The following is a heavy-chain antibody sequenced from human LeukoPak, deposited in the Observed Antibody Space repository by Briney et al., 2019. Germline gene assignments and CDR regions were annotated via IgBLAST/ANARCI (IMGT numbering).Heavy chain of an antibody. V-gene: IGHV4-31*11. CDR3: ARHLRFGVGTTRNFDY. Sequence: PSQTLSLTCAVSGGSISSGGYYWSWIRQHPGEGLEWIGYIFYSGSTYYNPSLKSRVTISVDTSKNQFSLRLTSVTAEDTAVYYCARHLRFGVGTTRNFDYWGQGTLVTVAS. CDR2: IFYSGST. CDR1: GGSISSGGYY. D-gene: IGHD1-26*01. J-gene: IGHJ4*02.